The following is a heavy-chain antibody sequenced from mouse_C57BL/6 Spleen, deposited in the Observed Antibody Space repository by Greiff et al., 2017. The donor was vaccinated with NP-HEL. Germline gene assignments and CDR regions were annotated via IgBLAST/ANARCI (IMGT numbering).Heavy chain of an antibody. CDR1: GYTFTSYW. CDR3: ARDLPFAY. D-gene: IGHD2-1*01. V-gene: IGHV1-50*01. J-gene: IGHJ3*01. Sequence: QVQLQQPGAELVKPGASVKLSCKASGYTFTSYWMQWVKQRPGQGLEWIGEIDPSDSYTNYNQKFKGKATLTVDTSSSTAYMQLSSLTSEDSAVDYGARDLPFAYWGQGTLVTVSA. CDR2: IDPSDSYT.